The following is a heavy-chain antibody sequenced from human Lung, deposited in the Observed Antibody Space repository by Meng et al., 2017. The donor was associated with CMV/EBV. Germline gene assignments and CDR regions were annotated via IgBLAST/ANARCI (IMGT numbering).Heavy chain of an antibody. CDR2: IYHSGST. Sequence: LQGPGHGAGKASGTLSLTCPCSGGSISSSNWWSWVRQPPGKGLEWIGEIYHSGSTNYNPSLKSRVTISVDKSKNQFSLKLSSVTAADTAVYYCASFPPPGKQWLVTDYWGQGTLVTVSS. CDR3: ASFPPPGKQWLVTDY. J-gene: IGHJ4*02. V-gene: IGHV4-4*02. CDR1: GGSISSSNW. D-gene: IGHD6-19*01.